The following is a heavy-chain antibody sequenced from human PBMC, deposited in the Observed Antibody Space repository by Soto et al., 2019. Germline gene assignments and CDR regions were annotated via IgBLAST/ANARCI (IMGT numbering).Heavy chain of an antibody. CDR1: GFSLSTSGRG. J-gene: IGHJ5*02. CDR3: AHRGYGDYPRDNWFDP. Sequence: QITLKESGPTLVKPTQTLSLTCSFSGFSLSTSGRGVGWIRQPPGKALEWLALIYWNDDERYSPSLKNRVTITKDTYKNQVVLTMINMDPVDTATYYCAHRGYGDYPRDNWFDPWGQGTLVTVSS. D-gene: IGHD4-17*01. CDR2: IYWNDDE. V-gene: IGHV2-5*01.